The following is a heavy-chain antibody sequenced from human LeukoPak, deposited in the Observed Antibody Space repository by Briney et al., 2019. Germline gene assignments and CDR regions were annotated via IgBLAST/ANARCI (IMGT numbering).Heavy chain of an antibody. Sequence: PSETLSLTCTVSGGSISSYYWSWIRQPPGKGLEWIGYIYYSGSTNYNPSLKSRVTISVDTSKNQFSLKLSSVTAADTAVYYCARGITMVRGVIIDGIDYWGQGTLVTVSS. CDR2: IYYSGST. CDR3: ARGITMVRGVIIDGIDY. D-gene: IGHD3-10*01. CDR1: GGSISSYY. J-gene: IGHJ4*02. V-gene: IGHV4-59*01.